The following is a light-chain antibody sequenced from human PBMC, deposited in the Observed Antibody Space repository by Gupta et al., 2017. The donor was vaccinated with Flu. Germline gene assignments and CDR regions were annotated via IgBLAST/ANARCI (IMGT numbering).Light chain of an antibody. J-gene: IGLJ2*01. CDR1: SSNIGNSY. V-gene: IGLV1-51*01. Sequence: SSSNIGNSYVSRYQQLPGAAPKLLIYDNNKRPSGIPDRFSGSKSGTSATLGITGLQTGDDADYYCATWDTSLSAGVFGGGTKLTVL. CDR3: ATWDTSLSAGV. CDR2: DNN.